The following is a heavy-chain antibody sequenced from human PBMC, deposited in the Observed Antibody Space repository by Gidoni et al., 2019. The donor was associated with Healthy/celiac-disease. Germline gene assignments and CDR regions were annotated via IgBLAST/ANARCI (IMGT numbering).Heavy chain of an antibody. CDR2: ISYDGSNK. Sequence: QVQLVESGGGVVQPGRSLRLFCSASRFTFSSYGMHWVRQAPGKGLEWDAVISYDGSNKYYADSVKGRFTISRDNSKNTLYLKMNSLRAEDTAVYYCAKDLRSLAVAGYDYWGQGTLVTVSS. CDR1: RFTFSSYG. V-gene: IGHV3-30*18. CDR3: AKDLRSLAVAGYDY. D-gene: IGHD6-19*01. J-gene: IGHJ4*02.